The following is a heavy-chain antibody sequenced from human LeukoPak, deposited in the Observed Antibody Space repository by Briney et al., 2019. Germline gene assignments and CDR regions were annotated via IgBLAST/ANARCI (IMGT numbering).Heavy chain of an antibody. Sequence: GGSLRLSCAASGFTFSSYGMYWVRQAPGKGLEWVAFIRFDGSNKYYANSVKGRFTISRDNSNNTLYLQMNSLRAEDTAVYYCARALDGYDFWSGYVYWGQGTLVTVSS. CDR3: ARALDGYDFWSGYVY. CDR1: GFTFSSYG. CDR2: IRFDGSNK. D-gene: IGHD3-3*01. V-gene: IGHV3-30*02. J-gene: IGHJ4*02.